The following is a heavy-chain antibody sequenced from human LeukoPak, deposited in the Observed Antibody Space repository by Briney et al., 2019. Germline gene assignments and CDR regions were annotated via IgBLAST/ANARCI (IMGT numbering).Heavy chain of an antibody. CDR2: ISYDGSNK. CDR1: GFTFSSYG. J-gene: IGHJ4*02. V-gene: IGHV3-30*19. Sequence: PGGSLRLSCAASGFTFSSYGMHWVRQAPGKGLEWVAVISYDGSNKYYADSVKGRFTFSRDNSKNTLYLQMNSLRAEDTAVYYCARESAAGITSCYLPYWGQGTLVTVSS. CDR3: ARESAAGITSCYLPY. D-gene: IGHD2-2*01.